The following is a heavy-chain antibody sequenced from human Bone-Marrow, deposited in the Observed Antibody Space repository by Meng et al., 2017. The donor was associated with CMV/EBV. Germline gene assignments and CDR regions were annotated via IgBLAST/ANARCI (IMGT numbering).Heavy chain of an antibody. V-gene: IGHV4-59*12. CDR1: GGSISSYY. D-gene: IGHD2-2*01. CDR3: AREGRYCSSTSCSTRFDP. CDR2: IYYSGST. Sequence: GSLRLSCTVSGGSISSYYWSWIRQPPGKGLECIGYIYYSGSTNYNPSLKSRVTISVDTSKNQFSLKLSSVTAADTAVYYCAREGRYCSSTSCSTRFDPWGQGTLVTVSS. J-gene: IGHJ5*02.